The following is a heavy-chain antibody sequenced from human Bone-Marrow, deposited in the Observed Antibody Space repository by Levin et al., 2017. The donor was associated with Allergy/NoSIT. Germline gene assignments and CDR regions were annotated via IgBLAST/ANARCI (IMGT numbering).Heavy chain of an antibody. Sequence: SETLSLTCTVSGDSINNYFWSWIRQPPGKGLEWIGYISRSGSTRYNPSLRSRLSISLDTSKNHFSLNLNSVTAADTAAYYCARFFSSNHPGSYYQPNSFDYWGQATLVTVSS. J-gene: IGHJ4*02. CDR1: GDSINNYF. V-gene: IGHV4-59*08. D-gene: IGHD3-10*01. CDR3: ARFFSSNHPGSYYQPNSFDY. CDR2: ISRSGST.